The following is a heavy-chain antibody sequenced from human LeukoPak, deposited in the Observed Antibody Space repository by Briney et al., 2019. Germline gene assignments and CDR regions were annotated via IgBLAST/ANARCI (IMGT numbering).Heavy chain of an antibody. Sequence: ASVKVSCKASGYTFTGYYMHWVRQAPGQGLEWMGWINPNRGGTNYAQKFQGRVTMTRDTSISTAYMELSRLRSDDTAVYYCARAYCSSTSCYHLGLELQDMGDYWGQGTLVTVSS. CDR1: GYTFTGYY. J-gene: IGHJ4*02. CDR3: ARAYCSSTSCYHLGLELQDMGDY. V-gene: IGHV1-2*02. D-gene: IGHD2-2*01. CDR2: INPNRGGT.